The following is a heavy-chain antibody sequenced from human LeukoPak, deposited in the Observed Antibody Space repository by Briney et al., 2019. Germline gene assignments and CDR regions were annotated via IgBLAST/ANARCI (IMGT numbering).Heavy chain of an antibody. Sequence: SETLSLTCPVSGGAINTYDLSWIRQPAGKGLEWIGRIYTSGSTDYNPSLKSRVTMSVDTSKNQFSLKLNSVSAACAAVYNCARERGLWPAYDYCMDVWGKGTMVTVSS. D-gene: IGHD3-16*01. V-gene: IGHV4-4*07. CDR3: ARERGLWPAYDYCMDV. J-gene: IGHJ6*03. CDR1: GGAINTYD. CDR2: IYTSGST.